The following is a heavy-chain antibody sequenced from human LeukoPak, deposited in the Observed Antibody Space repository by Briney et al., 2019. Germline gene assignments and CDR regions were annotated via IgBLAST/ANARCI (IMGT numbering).Heavy chain of an antibody. Sequence: SETLSLTCAVYGGSFSGYYWSWIRQPPGKGLEWIGEINHSGSTNYNPSLKSRVTISVDTSKDQFSLKLSSVTAADTAVYYCARHGGDYGDMYYFDYWGQGTLVTVSS. CDR1: GGSFSGYY. CDR3: ARHGGDYGDMYYFDY. CDR2: INHSGST. V-gene: IGHV4-34*01. J-gene: IGHJ4*02. D-gene: IGHD4-17*01.